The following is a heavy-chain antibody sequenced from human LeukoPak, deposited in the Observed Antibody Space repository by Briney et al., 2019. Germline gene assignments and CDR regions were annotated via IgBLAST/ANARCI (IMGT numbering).Heavy chain of an antibody. V-gene: IGHV4-4*08. CDR3: ARANAVAQVGGYHYHPLDV. J-gene: IGHJ6*02. CDR2: VYASART. Sequence: SETLSHTRSVSGDSVSSHYWNWIRPPPGRGLEHIGFVYASARTAHTPSLKRRVTISLDTPDNQFALTLRSVTAADTARYYCARANAVAQVGGYHYHPLDVWGQGTTVTVSS. D-gene: IGHD4-23*01. CDR1: GDSVSSHY.